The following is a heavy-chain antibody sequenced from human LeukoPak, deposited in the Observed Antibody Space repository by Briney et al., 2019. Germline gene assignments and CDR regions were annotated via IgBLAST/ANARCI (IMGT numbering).Heavy chain of an antibody. V-gene: IGHV3-23*01. CDR3: ARESRYRDHFDY. D-gene: IGHD1-14*01. J-gene: IGHJ4*02. CDR2: VSPSGNTT. Sequence: AGSLRLSCAASGFTFSTYAIFWVRQAPGKGLEWVSGVSPSGNTTYYPDSVKGRFAISRDNAKNTVYLQMNSVRADDTAVYYCARESRYRDHFDYWGQGTMVTVSS. CDR1: GFTFSTYA.